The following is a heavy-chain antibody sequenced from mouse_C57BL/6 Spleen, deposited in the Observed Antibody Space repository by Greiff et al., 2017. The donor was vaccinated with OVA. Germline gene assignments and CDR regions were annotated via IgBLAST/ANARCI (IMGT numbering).Heavy chain of an antibody. Sequence: VQLQESGAELVRPGASVTLSCKASGYTFTDYEMHWVKQTPVHGLEWIGAIDPETGGTAYNQKFKGKAILTADKSSSTAYMELRSLTSEDSAVYYCTRRTPMDYWGQGTSVTVSS. J-gene: IGHJ4*01. CDR3: TRRTPMDY. V-gene: IGHV1-15*01. CDR2: IDPETGGT. CDR1: GYTFTDYE.